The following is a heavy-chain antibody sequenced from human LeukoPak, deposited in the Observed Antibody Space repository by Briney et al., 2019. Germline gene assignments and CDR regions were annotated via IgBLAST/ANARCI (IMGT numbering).Heavy chain of an antibody. J-gene: IGHJ4*02. CDR3: ATVRSGYDSSGYLFDY. V-gene: IGHV1-69-2*01. CDR2: VDPEDGET. CDR1: GYTFTDYY. Sequence: ASVKVSCKVSGYTFTDYYMHWVQQAPGKGLEWMGLVDPEDGETIYAKKFQGRVTITADTSTDTAYMELSSLRSEDTAVYYCATVRSGYDSSGYLFDYWGQGTLVTVSS. D-gene: IGHD3-22*01.